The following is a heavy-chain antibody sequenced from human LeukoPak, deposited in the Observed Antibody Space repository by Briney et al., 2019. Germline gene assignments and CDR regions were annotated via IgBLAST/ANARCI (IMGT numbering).Heavy chain of an antibody. D-gene: IGHD2-15*01. CDR1: GFSFTTYG. V-gene: IGHV5-51*01. CDR3: ARRACSGDSCLDY. J-gene: IGHJ4*02. Sequence: GESLKISCTGSGFSFTTYGIGWVRQTPGKGLEWMGIIYLGDSDTRYSPSFQGQVTISGDKSINTAYVHWSDLKASDTAMYYCARRACSGDSCLDYWGQGTLVTVSS. CDR2: IYLGDSDT.